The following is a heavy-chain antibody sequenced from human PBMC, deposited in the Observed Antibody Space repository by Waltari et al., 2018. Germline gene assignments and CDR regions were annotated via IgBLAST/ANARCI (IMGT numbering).Heavy chain of an antibody. V-gene: IGHV3-48*04. CDR2: ISSSSSTI. D-gene: IGHD6-19*01. CDR1: GFTFSSYS. Sequence: EVQLVESGGGLVQPGGSLRLSCAASGFTFSSYSMNWVRQAPGKGLEWVSYISSSSSTIYYADSVKGRFTISRDNAKNSLYLQMNSLRAEDTAVYYCARDRPQWLVVYAFDIWGQGTMVTVSS. J-gene: IGHJ3*02. CDR3: ARDRPQWLVVYAFDI.